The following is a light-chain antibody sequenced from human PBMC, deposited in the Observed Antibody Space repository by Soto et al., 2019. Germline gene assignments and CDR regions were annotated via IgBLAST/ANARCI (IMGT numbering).Light chain of an antibody. V-gene: IGLV1-40*01. CDR1: NSNIGAGFG. Sequence: QLVLTQPPSVSGAPGQRVTISCTGSNSNIGAGFGVQWYQQFPRTAPRLLIYSNTNRPSGVPDRFSASKSGTSASLAITGLRAEDDADYYCQSFDINVLALIFGVGTKLTVL. CDR3: QSFDINVLALI. CDR2: SNT. J-gene: IGLJ2*01.